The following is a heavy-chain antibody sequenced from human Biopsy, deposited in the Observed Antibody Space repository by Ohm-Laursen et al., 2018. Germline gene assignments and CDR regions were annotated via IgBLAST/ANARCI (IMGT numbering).Heavy chain of an antibody. V-gene: IGHV4-59*11. Sequence: SKTLSLTCTVSGGSFTGHYWTWIRQPPGKGLEWIGHISHTGYTSYKSSLKSRVTISLDTSRKHFSLRLTSLAAADTAVYYCARGSNEYGGLYFPHWGQGTLVTVSS. CDR2: ISHTGYT. CDR3: ARGSNEYGGLYFPH. D-gene: IGHD4-23*01. J-gene: IGHJ1*01. CDR1: GGSFTGHY.